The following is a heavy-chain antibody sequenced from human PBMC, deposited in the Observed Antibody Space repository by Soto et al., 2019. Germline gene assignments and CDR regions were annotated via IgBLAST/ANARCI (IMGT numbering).Heavy chain of an antibody. Sequence: GASVKVSCKASGGTFSSYAISWVRQAPGQGLEWMGGIIPIFGTANYAQKFQGRVTITADKSTSTAYMELSSLRSEDTAVYYCAREGYCSSTSCCHSYGMDVWGQGTTVTVS. J-gene: IGHJ6*02. CDR2: IIPIFGTA. CDR1: GGTFSSYA. V-gene: IGHV1-69*06. CDR3: AREGYCSSTSCCHSYGMDV. D-gene: IGHD2-2*01.